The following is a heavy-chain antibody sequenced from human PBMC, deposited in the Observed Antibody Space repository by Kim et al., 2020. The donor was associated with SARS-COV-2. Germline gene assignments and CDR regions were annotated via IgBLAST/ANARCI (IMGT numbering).Heavy chain of an antibody. V-gene: IGHV1-18*01. CDR1: GYTFTSYG. Sequence: ASVKVSCKASGYTFTSYGISWVRQAPGQGLEWMGWISAYNGNTNYAQKLQGRVTMTTDTSTSTAYMELRSLRSDDTAVYYCAREGTTTGTTLYYYYYGMDVWGQGTTVTVSS. D-gene: IGHD1-1*01. CDR2: ISAYNGNT. J-gene: IGHJ6*02. CDR3: AREGTTTGTTLYYYYYGMDV.